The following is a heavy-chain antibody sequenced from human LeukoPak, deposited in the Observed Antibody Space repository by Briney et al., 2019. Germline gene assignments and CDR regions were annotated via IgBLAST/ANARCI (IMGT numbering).Heavy chain of an antibody. CDR1: GGSFSGYY. Sequence: SETLSLTCAVYGGSFSGYYWSWIRQPPGKGLEWIGEIYHSGSTSYNPSLRSRVTISVDKSNNHFSLNLTSMTAADTAVYYCARGWEYFDDWGQGALVTVSS. CDR2: IYHSGST. V-gene: IGHV4-34*01. J-gene: IGHJ4*02. CDR3: ARGWEYFDD. D-gene: IGHD6-19*01.